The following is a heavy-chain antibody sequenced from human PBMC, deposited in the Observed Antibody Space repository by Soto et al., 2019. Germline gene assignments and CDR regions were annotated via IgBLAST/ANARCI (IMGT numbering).Heavy chain of an antibody. Sequence: SVKVSCKASGGTFSSYAISWVRQAPGQGLEWMGGIIPIFGTANYAQKFQGRVTITADESTSTAYMELSSLRSEDTAVYYCAVHIVVVTAIRHSYYYYGMDVWGQGTTVTVSS. CDR1: GGTFSSYA. V-gene: IGHV1-69*13. CDR3: AVHIVVVTAIRHSYYYYGMDV. J-gene: IGHJ6*02. D-gene: IGHD2-21*02. CDR2: IIPIFGTA.